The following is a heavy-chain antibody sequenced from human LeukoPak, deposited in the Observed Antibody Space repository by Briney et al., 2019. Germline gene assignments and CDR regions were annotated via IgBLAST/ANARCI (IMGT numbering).Heavy chain of an antibody. Sequence: GWSRSLARAAAGVAFGNYYVDWVRRAPGEGRDWVSYVGCSGRTFYYADSVKGRFSISRDNGKNSLYLQMNSLRVEDTAVYYCARDSRGSSWFFDYWGQGALVTVSS. J-gene: IGHJ4*02. CDR3: ARDSRGSSWFFDY. CDR1: GVAFGNYY. CDR2: VGCSGRTF. D-gene: IGHD6-13*01. V-gene: IGHV3-48*01.